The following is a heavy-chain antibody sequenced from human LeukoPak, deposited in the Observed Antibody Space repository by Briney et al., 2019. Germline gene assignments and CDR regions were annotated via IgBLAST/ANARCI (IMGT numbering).Heavy chain of an antibody. V-gene: IGHV4-59*01. Sequence: SETLSLTCTVSGGSISSYYWSWTRQPPGKGLEWIGYIYYSGSTNYNPSLKSRVTISVDTSKNQFSLKLSSVTAADTAVYYCAGSYGYNGYYYYYMDVWGKGTTVTVSS. CDR3: AGSYGYNGYYYYYMDV. D-gene: IGHD5-18*01. CDR1: GGSISSYY. CDR2: IYYSGST. J-gene: IGHJ6*03.